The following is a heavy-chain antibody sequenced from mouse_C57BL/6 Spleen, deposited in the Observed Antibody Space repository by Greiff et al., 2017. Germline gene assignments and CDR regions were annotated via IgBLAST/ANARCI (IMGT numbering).Heavy chain of an antibody. D-gene: IGHD1-1*02. CDR2: IDPSDSYT. V-gene: IGHV1-69*01. CDR3: ARRWRYAMDY. Sequence: VKLMESGAELVMPGASVKLSCKASGYTFTSYWMHWVKQRPGQGLEWIGEIDPSDSYTNYNQKFKGKFTLTVDKSSSTAYMQLSSLTSEDSAVYYCARRWRYAMDYWGQGTSVTVSS. J-gene: IGHJ4*01. CDR1: GYTFTSYW.